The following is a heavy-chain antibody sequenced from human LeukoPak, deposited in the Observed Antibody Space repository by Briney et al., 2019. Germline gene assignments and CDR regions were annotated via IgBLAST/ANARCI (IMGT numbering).Heavy chain of an antibody. CDR1: GYTFTGYY. V-gene: IGHV1-2*02. D-gene: IGHD5-18*01. J-gene: IGHJ4*02. Sequence: GASVKVSCKASGYTFTGYYMHWVRRAPGQGLEWMGWINPNSGGTNYAQKFQGRVTMTRDTSISTAYMELSRLRSDDTAVYYCARIQRGYSRDAGDYWGQGTLVTVSS. CDR3: ARIQRGYSRDAGDY. CDR2: INPNSGGT.